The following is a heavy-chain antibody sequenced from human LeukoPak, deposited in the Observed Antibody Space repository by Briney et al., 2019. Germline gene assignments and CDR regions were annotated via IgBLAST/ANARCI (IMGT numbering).Heavy chain of an antibody. CDR3: AGYYYGSGSKLRAFDY. D-gene: IGHD3-10*01. V-gene: IGHV4-59*06. CDR2: IYYSGST. J-gene: IGHJ4*02. CDR1: GGSISSYY. Sequence: PSETLSLTCTVSGGSISSYYWSWIRQHPGKGLEWIGYIYYSGSTYYNPSLKSRVTISVDTSKNQFSLKLSSVTAADTAVYYCAGYYYGSGSKLRAFDYWGQGTLVTVSS.